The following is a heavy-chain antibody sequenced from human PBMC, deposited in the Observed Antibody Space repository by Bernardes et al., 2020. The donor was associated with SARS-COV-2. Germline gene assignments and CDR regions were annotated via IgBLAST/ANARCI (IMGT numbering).Heavy chain of an antibody. D-gene: IGHD4-17*01. V-gene: IGHV3-30*18. J-gene: IGHJ5*02. CDR1: GFTFSSYG. CDR2: ISYDGSKK. Sequence: SLILSCAASGFTFSSYGMHWVRQAPGQGLEWVAVISYDGSKKYYADSVKGRFIISRDNSKNTLYLEMNSLRAEDTAVYYCAKVHDYGDYVRDFFWFDPWGQGTLVTVSS. CDR3: AKVHDYGDYVRDFFWFDP.